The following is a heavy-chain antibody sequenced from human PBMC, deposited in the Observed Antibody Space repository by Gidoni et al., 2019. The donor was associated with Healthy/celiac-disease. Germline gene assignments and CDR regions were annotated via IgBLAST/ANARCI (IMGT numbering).Heavy chain of an antibody. V-gene: IGHV3-66*01. CDR1: GLTVTGNY. J-gene: IGHJ6*03. CDR3: ARGGDSFYYYYYMDV. Sequence: EVQLVESGGGLVQRGGSLRLSGAASGLTVTGNYMSWVRQAPGKGLEWVSFIYSGGSTYYADSVKGRFTISRDNSKTALYLQMNSLRAEDTAVYYCARGGDSFYYYYYMDVWGKGTTVTVSS. D-gene: IGHD7-27*01. CDR2: IYSGGST.